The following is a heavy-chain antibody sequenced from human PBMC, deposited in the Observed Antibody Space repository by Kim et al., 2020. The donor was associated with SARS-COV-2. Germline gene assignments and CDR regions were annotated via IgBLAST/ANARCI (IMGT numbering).Heavy chain of an antibody. V-gene: IGHV1-46*01. J-gene: IGHJ6*02. D-gene: IGHD6-13*01. Sequence: ASVKVSCKASGYTFTSYYMHWVRQAPGQGLEWMGIINPSGGSTSYAQKFQGRVTMTRDTSTSTVYMELSSLRSEDTAVYYCAREPGSSWYQVYYYYYGMDVWGQGTTVTVSS. CDR2: INPSGGST. CDR3: AREPGSSWYQVYYYYYGMDV. CDR1: GYTFTSYY.